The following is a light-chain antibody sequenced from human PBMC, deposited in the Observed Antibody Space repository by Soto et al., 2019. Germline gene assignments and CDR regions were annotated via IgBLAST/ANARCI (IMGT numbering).Light chain of an antibody. CDR1: SSDVGGYDS. Sequence: HSALTQPPSASGSPGQSVTISCTGSSSDVGGYDSVSWYQQRPGKAPKLMVYEVTKRPSGVPDRFSGSKSGNTASLTVSGLQAEDEADYYCTSYAGSNNPYVFGTGTKVTVL. V-gene: IGLV2-8*01. CDR3: TSYAGSNNPYV. J-gene: IGLJ1*01. CDR2: EVT.